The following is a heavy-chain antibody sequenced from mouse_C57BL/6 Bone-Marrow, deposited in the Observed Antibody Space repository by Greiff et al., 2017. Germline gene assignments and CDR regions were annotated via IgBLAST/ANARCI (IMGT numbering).Heavy chain of an antibody. CDR2: INPGSGGT. Sequence: QVQLKESGAELVRPGTSVKVSCKASGYAFTNYLLEWVKQRPGQGLEWIGVINPGSGGTNYNEKFKGKATLTADKSSSTAYMQLSSLTSEDSAVYFCARGYSGFFAYWGQGTLVTVSA. D-gene: IGHD2-3*01. J-gene: IGHJ3*01. CDR3: ARGYSGFFAY. V-gene: IGHV1-54*01. CDR1: GYAFTNYL.